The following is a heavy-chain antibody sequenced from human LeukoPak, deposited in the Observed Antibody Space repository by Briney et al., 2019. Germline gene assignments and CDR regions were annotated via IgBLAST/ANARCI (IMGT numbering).Heavy chain of an antibody. CDR1: GSTFDDYA. D-gene: IGHD6-19*01. CDR3: AKDRGSSGWPNWYDP. J-gene: IGHJ5*02. Sequence: GRSLRLSCAASGSTFDDYAMHWVRQAPGKGLEWVSGISWNSGSIGYADSVKGRFTISRDNAKNSLYLQMNSLRAEDTALYYCAKDRGSSGWPNWYDPWGQGTLVTVSS. V-gene: IGHV3-9*01. CDR2: ISWNSGSI.